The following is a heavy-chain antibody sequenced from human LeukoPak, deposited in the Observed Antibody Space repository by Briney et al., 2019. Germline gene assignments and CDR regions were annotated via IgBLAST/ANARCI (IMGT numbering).Heavy chain of an antibody. CDR3: ARAGRFDSGHAWFDP. CDR1: GYTFISHD. J-gene: IGHJ5*02. D-gene: IGHD5-12*01. V-gene: IGHV1-8*03. CDR2: INPNSGNT. Sequence: ASVKVSCKASGYTFISHDLNWVRQATGQELDWMGWINPNSGNTGYAQKFQGRVTFTRNTSISTAYMELSSLRSEDTAVYYCARAGRFDSGHAWFDPWGQGTLVTVS.